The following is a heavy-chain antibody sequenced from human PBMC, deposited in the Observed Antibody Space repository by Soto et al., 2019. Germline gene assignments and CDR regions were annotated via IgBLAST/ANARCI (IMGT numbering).Heavy chain of an antibody. CDR3: AKEGYGYPFDY. CDR2: ISYDGSNK. Sequence: QVQLVESGGGVVQPGRSLRLSCAASGFTFSSYDMHWVRQAPGKGLEWVAVISYDGSNKYYADSVKGRFTTSRDNSKDTLYLQMNSLRAEDTAVFYCAKEGYGYPFDYWGQGALVTVSS. D-gene: IGHD5-12*01. CDR1: GFTFSSYD. V-gene: IGHV3-30*18. J-gene: IGHJ4*02.